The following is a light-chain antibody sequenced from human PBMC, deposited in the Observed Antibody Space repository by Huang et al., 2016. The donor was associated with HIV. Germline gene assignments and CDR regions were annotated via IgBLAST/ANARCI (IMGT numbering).Light chain of an antibody. CDR2: ATS. CDR1: HGIGNS. J-gene: IGKJ1*01. CDR3: QQYHGIPWT. Sequence: DIQMTQSPSSLSASVGDRVTITCRASHGIGNSLAWYQQKPEKAPRLLLYATSRLERGVPSRFSGSGSGTHYTLTISALQPEDIASYYCQQYHGIPWTFGQGTKVEIK. V-gene: IGKV1-NL1*01.